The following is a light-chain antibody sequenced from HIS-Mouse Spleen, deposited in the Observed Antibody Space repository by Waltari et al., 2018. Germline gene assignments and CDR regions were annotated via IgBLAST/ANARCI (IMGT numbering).Light chain of an antibody. CDR1: SSDVGGYNY. CDR3: SSYAGSKGV. Sequence: QSALTQPPSASGSPGQSVTISCTGTSSDVGGYNYVSWYQQHPGKAPKLMIYEVIKRPAGVPDSFSGSKSGNTASLTVSGLQAEDEADYYCSSYAGSKGVFGTGTKVTVL. V-gene: IGLV2-8*01. CDR2: EVI. J-gene: IGLJ1*01.